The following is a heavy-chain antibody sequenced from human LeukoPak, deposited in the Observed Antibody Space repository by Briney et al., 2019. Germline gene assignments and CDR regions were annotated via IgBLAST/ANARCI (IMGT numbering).Heavy chain of an antibody. CDR2: IYYSGST. CDR3: ARDNYGSGSYLNY. J-gene: IGHJ4*02. D-gene: IGHD3-10*01. V-gene: IGHV4-59*01. Sequence: PSETLSLTCTVSGGSISSYYWSWIRQPPGKGLEWIGYIYYSGSTNYNPSLKSRVTISVDTSKNQFSLKLSSVTAADTAVYYCARDNYGSGSYLNYWGQGTWSPSPQ. CDR1: GGSISSYY.